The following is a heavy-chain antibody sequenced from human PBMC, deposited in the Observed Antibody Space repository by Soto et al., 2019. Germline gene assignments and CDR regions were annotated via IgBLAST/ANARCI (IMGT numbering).Heavy chain of an antibody. CDR3: AREEGGSGNYNNLYYHYGMDV. D-gene: IGHD3-10*01. CDR1: GFSFSSYS. CDR2: ISPSTNTI. J-gene: IGHJ6*02. V-gene: IGHV3-48*01. Sequence: PGGSLRLSCAASGFSFSSYSMNWVRQAPGKGLEWVSYISPSTNTIYYVDSVKGRFTVSRDNAKNSLFLQMHSLRAEDTAVYYCAREEGGSGNYNNLYYHYGMDVWGQGTTVTVSS.